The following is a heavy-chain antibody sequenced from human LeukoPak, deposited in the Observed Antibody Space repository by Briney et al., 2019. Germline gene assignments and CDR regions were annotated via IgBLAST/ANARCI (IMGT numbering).Heavy chain of an antibody. CDR3: AREPERRITIFGAEFDAFDI. Sequence: SETLSLTCTVSGGSISSSSYYWGWIRQPPGKGLEWIGSIYYSGSTYYNPSLKSRVTISVDTSKNQFSLKLSSVTAADTAVYYCAREPERRITIFGAEFDAFDIWGQGTMVTVSS. V-gene: IGHV4-39*07. CDR2: IYYSGST. J-gene: IGHJ3*02. CDR1: GGSISSSSYY. D-gene: IGHD3-3*01.